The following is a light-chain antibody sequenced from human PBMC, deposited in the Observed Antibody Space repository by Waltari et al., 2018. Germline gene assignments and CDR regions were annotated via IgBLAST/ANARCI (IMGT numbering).Light chain of an antibody. J-gene: IGKJ1*01. Sequence: DIQMTQSPSTLSASVGDRVTITCRASQSISSWLAWYQQKPGKAPKLLIYEASSLESGVPSRLRGGGDGTEFTLTISSLQPDDLATYYCQQYNDYSGTFGRGTKVEIK. CDR1: QSISSW. V-gene: IGKV1-5*03. CDR2: EAS. CDR3: QQYNDYSGT.